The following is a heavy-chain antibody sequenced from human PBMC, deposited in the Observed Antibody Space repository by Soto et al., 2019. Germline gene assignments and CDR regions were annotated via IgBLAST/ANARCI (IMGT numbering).Heavy chain of an antibody. D-gene: IGHD3-10*01. CDR3: VKPKNMVGNHYKFDQ. V-gene: IGHV3-30*18. J-gene: IGHJ4*02. CDR1: GFTFSTYG. CDR2: ISDDGSNK. Sequence: QVQLVESGGGVVRPGRSLRLCCAASGFTFSTYGMHWVRQAPGKGLEWVAVISDDGSNKYYVDSVRGRFTISRDNSENTLYLQMNSLRAEDTSVYYCVKPKNMVGNHYKFDQWVQGTLVTVSS.